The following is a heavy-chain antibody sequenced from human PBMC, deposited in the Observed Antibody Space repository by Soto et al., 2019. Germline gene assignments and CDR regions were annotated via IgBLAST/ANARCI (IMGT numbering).Heavy chain of an antibody. CDR2: INPKSGGT. D-gene: IGHD2-8*01. CDR1: GYSFTDYH. Sequence: ASVKVSCKASGYSFTDYHIHWVRQAPGQGLEWLGRINPKSGGTSTAQKFQGWVTMTTDTSISTASMELTRLTSDDTAIYYCARGDSRDCSSGVCSLLYHHDMDVWGQGTTVTVCS. J-gene: IGHJ6*02. V-gene: IGHV1-2*04. CDR3: ARGDSRDCSSGVCSLLYHHDMDV.